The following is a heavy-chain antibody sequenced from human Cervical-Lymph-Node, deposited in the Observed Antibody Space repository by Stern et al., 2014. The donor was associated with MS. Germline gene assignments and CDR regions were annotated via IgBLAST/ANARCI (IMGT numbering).Heavy chain of an antibody. CDR1: GFSLSTSGMR. D-gene: IGHD4-11*01. V-gene: IGHV2-70*13. J-gene: IGHJ4*02. CDR2: IDWDDDK. CDR3: ARIRDDFSNYYFDS. Sequence: QVTLRESGPALVKPTQTLTLTCTFSGFSLSTSGMRVSRIRQPPGKALEWLALIDWDDDKYYNTSLKTRITISKDASKNQVVLTMTNVDPVDTATYFCARIRDDFSNYYFDSWGQGTLVTVSS.